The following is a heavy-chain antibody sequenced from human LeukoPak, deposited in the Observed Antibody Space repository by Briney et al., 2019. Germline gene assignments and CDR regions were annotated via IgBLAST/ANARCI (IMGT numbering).Heavy chain of an antibody. CDR2: ISSSGSTI. D-gene: IGHD1-26*01. V-gene: IGHV3-48*03. Sequence: GGSRRLSCAASGFTFSSYEMNWVRQAPGKGLEWVSYISSSGSTIYYADSVKGRSTISRDNAKNSLYLQMNSLRAEDTAVYYCARVVGAGYFDLWGRGTLVTVSS. J-gene: IGHJ2*01. CDR1: GFTFSSYE. CDR3: ARVVGAGYFDL.